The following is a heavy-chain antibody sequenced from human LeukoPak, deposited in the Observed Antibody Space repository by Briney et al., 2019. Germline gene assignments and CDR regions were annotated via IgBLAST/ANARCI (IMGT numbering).Heavy chain of an antibody. CDR1: GYTFTSYG. CDR3: ARERVTIFGVVEYYYYYGMDV. V-gene: IGHV1-46*01. D-gene: IGHD3-3*01. CDR2: INPSGGST. J-gene: IGHJ6*02. Sequence: ASVKVSCKASGYTFTSYGISWVRQAPGQGLEWMGIINPSGGSTSYAQKFQGRVTMTRDTSTSTVYMELSSLRSEDTAVYYCARERVTIFGVVEYYYYYGMDVWGQGTTVTVSS.